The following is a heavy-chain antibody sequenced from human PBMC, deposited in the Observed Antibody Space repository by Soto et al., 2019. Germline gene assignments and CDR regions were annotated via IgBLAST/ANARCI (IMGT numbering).Heavy chain of an antibody. CDR3: ARDPERTSSGYFNYYYYGMDV. Sequence: QVQLVESGGGLVKPGGSLRLSCAASGFTFSDYYMSWIRQAPGKGLEWVSYISSSSSYTNYADSVKGRFTISRDNAKNSLYLQMNGLRAEDTAVYYCARDPERTSSGYFNYYYYGMDVWGQGTTVTVSS. V-gene: IGHV3-11*05. CDR1: GFTFSDYY. CDR2: ISSSSSYT. J-gene: IGHJ6*02. D-gene: IGHD3-22*01.